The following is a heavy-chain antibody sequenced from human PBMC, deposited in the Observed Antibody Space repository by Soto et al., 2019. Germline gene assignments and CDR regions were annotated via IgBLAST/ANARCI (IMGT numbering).Heavy chain of an antibody. CDR1: GGSVSSGSYY. CDR2: IYYSGST. J-gene: IGHJ4*02. Sequence: SETLSLTSTVSGGSVSSGSYYWSWIRQPPGKGLEWIGYIYYSGSTNYNPSLKSRVTISVDTSKNQFSLKLSSVTAADTAVYYCARQSIAVARNYFDYWGQGTLVTVSS. D-gene: IGHD6-19*01. CDR3: ARQSIAVARNYFDY. V-gene: IGHV4-61*01.